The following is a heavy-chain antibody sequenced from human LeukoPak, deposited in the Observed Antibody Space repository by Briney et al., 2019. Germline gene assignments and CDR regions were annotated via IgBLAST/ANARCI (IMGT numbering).Heavy chain of an antibody. D-gene: IGHD5-24*01. J-gene: IGHJ4*02. CDR1: GGTFSSYA. V-gene: IGHV1-69*05. Sequence: SVKVSCKASGGTFSSYAISWVRQAPGQGLEWMGRIIPIFGTANYAQKFQGRVTITTDESTSTAYMELSSLRSEDTAVYYCARSPGGDGYNFDYWGQGTLVTVSS. CDR3: ARSPGGDGYNFDY. CDR2: IIPIFGTA.